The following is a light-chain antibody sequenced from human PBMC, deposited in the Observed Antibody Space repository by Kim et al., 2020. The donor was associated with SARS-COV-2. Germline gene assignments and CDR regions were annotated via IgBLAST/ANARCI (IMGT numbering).Light chain of an antibody. V-gene: IGKV3-11*01. J-gene: IGKJ2*01. CDR2: DAS. CDR3: QQRSHWPYT. CDR1: QSVSRL. Sequence: EIVLTQSPATLSLSPGERATLSCRASQSVSRLVAWYRQKPGQAPRLLIYDASTRASGIPASFSARGSGTDFSLTISNVEPEDFAVSYCQQRSHWPYTFGQGPKLE.